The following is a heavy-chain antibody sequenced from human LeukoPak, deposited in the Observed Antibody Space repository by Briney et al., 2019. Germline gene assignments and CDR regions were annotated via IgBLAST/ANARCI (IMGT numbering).Heavy chain of an antibody. J-gene: IGHJ4*02. V-gene: IGHV1-2*02. CDR1: GYTFTDYY. D-gene: IGHD4-11*01. CDR2: ISPNSGGT. Sequence: GASVKVSCKASGYTFTDYYMHWVRQAPGQGLEWMGWISPNSGGTKYAQKFHARVTMTRDTSISTAYMELSRLKSDDTAVFYCARQTTVTKDFDYWGQGTLVTVSS. CDR3: ARQTTVTKDFDY.